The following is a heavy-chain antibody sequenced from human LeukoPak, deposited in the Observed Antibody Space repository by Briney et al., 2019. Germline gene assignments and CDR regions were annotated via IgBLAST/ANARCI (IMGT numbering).Heavy chain of an antibody. J-gene: IGHJ4*02. V-gene: IGHV3-21*01. D-gene: IGHD3-10*01. CDR2: ISSSSSYT. Sequence: PGGSLRLSCAASGFTFNNYAMNWVRQAPGKGLEWVSSISSSSSYTYYADSVKGRFTISRDNAKNSLYLQMNSLRAEDTAVYYCARDQNGSGRWYWGQGTLVTVSS. CDR1: GFTFNNYA. CDR3: ARDQNGSGRWY.